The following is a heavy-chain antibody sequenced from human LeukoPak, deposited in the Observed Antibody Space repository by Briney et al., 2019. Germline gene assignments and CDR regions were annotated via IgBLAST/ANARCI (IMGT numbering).Heavy chain of an antibody. J-gene: IGHJ4*02. CDR3: ASGHQEELVLPHGPYYFDY. CDR2: IYYSGST. D-gene: IGHD6-6*01. V-gene: IGHV4-61*05. CDR1: NGSISNSRYY. Sequence: EASETLSLTCTVSNGSISNSRYYWSWIRQPPGKGLEWIGYIYYSGSTNYNPSLKSRVTISVDTSKNQFSLKLSSVTAADTAVYYCASGHQEELVLPHGPYYFDYWGQGTLVTVSS.